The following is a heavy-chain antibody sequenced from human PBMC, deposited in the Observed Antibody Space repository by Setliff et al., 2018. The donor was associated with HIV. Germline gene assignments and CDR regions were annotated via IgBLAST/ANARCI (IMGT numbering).Heavy chain of an antibody. J-gene: IGHJ4*02. Sequence: SCKASGYTFTNNFMHWVRQAPGKGPEWLALIWYDGTKEYYADSVKGRFTISRDTAKNTLYLQVSSLRAEDTAVYYCASLLPVDYWGQGTLVTVSS. CDR1: GYTFTNNF. V-gene: IGHV3-33*03. CDR3: ASLLPVDY. D-gene: IGHD2-15*01. CDR2: IWYDGTKE.